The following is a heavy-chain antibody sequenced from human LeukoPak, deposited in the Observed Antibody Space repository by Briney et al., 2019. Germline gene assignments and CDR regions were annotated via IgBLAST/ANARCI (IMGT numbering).Heavy chain of an antibody. J-gene: IGHJ4*02. D-gene: IGHD3-10*01. CDR2: IHKDGSST. Sequence: GGSLRLSCAASGFTFSSYWMHWVRQAPGKGLVRVSRIHKDGSSTSYADSVKGRFTISRDNAKNTLYLQMNSLRAEDTAVYYCAREAYGSGNYYSDYWGQGTLVTVSS. CDR3: AREAYGSGNYYSDY. V-gene: IGHV3-74*01. CDR1: GFTFSSYW.